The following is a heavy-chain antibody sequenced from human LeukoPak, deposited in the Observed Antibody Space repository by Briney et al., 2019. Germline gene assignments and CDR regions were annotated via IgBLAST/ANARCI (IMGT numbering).Heavy chain of an antibody. D-gene: IGHD3-22*01. CDR2: ISAYNGNT. J-gene: IGHJ4*02. Sequence: EASVKVSCKASGYTFTSYGISWVRQAPGQGLEWMGWISAYNGNTNYAQKLQGRVTMTTDTSTSTAYMELRSLRSDDTAVYYCAREYRDYYDSSGYYLDYWGQGTLVTVSS. V-gene: IGHV1-18*01. CDR3: AREYRDYYDSSGYYLDY. CDR1: GYTFTSYG.